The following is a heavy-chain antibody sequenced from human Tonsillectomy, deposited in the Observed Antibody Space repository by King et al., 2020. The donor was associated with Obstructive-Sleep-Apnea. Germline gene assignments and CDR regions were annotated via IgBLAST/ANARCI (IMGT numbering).Heavy chain of an antibody. Sequence: VQLVESGGGVVRPGGSLRLSCAASGFIFTNSGMHLVRQAPGKGLEWVAFVRDDGSFTYYADSVKGRFTISRDNSKNTLYLRMTSLKTEDTAVYYCAMTEVQYWFDPWGQGTLVTVSS. CDR3: AMTEVQYWFDP. J-gene: IGHJ5*02. CDR2: VRDDGSFT. V-gene: IGHV3-30*02. D-gene: IGHD1-14*01. CDR1: GFIFTNSG.